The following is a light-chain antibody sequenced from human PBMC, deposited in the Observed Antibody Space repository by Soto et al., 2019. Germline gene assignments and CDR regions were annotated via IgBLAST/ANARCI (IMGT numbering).Light chain of an antibody. J-gene: IGLJ1*01. Sequence: QSALTQPRSVSGSPGQAVTISCTGTSNDVGAYKFVSWYQQHPGKAPKLMIYAVSKRPSGVPDRFSGSKSGNTASLTISGLQAEDEADYYCCSYAGSYSFDVFGTGTKSPS. CDR2: AVS. CDR1: SNDVGAYKF. CDR3: CSYAGSYSFDV. V-gene: IGLV2-11*01.